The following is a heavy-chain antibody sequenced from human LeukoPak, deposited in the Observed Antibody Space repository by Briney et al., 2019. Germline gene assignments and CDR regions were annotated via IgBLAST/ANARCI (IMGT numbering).Heavy chain of an antibody. V-gene: IGHV3-21*01. CDR1: RFTLSSYY. CDR2: ISSSSNYI. CDR3: ARELITVTTQTFQYGMDV. J-gene: IGHJ6*02. Sequence: PGGSLRLSCTASRFTLSSYYMHWVRQAPGKGLEWVSCISSSSNYIYYADSVKGRFTTSSDNAKNSLFLQMNSLRAEDTAVYYCARELITVTTQTFQYGMDVWGRGTTVTVS. D-gene: IGHD4-17*01.